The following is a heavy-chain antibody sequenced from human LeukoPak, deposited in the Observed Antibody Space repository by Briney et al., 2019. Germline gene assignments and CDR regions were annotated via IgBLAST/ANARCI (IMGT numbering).Heavy chain of an antibody. CDR1: GYTFTGYY. J-gene: IGHJ4*02. V-gene: IGHV1-2*06. CDR3: ARDRWDLEYGDYVGIDY. D-gene: IGHD4-17*01. CDR2: INPNSGGT. Sequence: ASVKVSCKASGYTFTGYYMHWVRQAPGQGLEWMGRINPNSGGTNYAQKFQGRVTMTRDTSISTAYMELSRLRSDDTAVYFCARDRWDLEYGDYVGIDYWGQGTLVTVSS.